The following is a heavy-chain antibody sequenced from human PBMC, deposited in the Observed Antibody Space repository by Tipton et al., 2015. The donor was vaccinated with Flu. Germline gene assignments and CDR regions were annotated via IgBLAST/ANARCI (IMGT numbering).Heavy chain of an antibody. D-gene: IGHD2-15*01. J-gene: IGHJ4*02. Sequence: TLSLTCTVSGGSISSHYWSWIRQPPGKGLEWIGNIYFTGSTNYNPSLKSRVTISVDMSKNQFSLKLTSVTAADTAVYYCARGGGSPSYWGQGTLVTVSS. CDR3: ARGGGSPSY. V-gene: IGHV4-59*11. CDR2: IYFTGST. CDR1: GGSISSHY.